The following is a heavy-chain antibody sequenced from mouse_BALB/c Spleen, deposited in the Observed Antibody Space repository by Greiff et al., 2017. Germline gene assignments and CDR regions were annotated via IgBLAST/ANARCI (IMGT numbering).Heavy chain of an antibody. J-gene: IGHJ4*01. CDR2: INPDSSTI. V-gene: IGHV4-1*02. Sequence: EVKLLESGGGLVQPGGSLKLSCAASGFDFSRYWMSWVRQAPGKGLEWIGEINPDSSTINYTPSLKDKFIISRDNAKNTLYLQMSKVRSEDTALYYCARRNWDVDYAMDYWGQGTSVTVSS. CDR1: GFDFSRYW. CDR3: ARRNWDVDYAMDY. D-gene: IGHD4-1*01.